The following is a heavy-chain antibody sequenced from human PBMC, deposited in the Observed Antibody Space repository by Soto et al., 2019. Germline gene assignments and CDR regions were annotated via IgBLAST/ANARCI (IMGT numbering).Heavy chain of an antibody. J-gene: IGHJ4*02. CDR1: GFTFNSYG. CDR2: ISNDGSYK. CDR3: ARSGSSWNLREFDS. V-gene: IGHV3-30*03. Sequence: PGGSLRLSCAASGFTFNSYGMHWVRQAPGKGLEWVAVISNDGSYKYYPDSVKGRFTISRDNSKNTLYLQMNSLRAEDTAVYYCARSGSSWNLREFDSWGQGALVTVSS. D-gene: IGHD6-13*01.